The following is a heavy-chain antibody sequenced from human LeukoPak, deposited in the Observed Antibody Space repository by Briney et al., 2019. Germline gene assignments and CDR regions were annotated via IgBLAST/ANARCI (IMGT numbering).Heavy chain of an antibody. V-gene: IGHV1-2*02. CDR3: ATDPLLDY. D-gene: IGHD2-15*01. CDR1: GYTFTGYY. CDR2: INPNNGGT. J-gene: IGHJ4*02. Sequence: ASVKVSCKASGYTFTGYYMHWVRQAPGQGLEWMGWINPNNGGTNYAQKFQGRVTMTEDTSTDTAYMELSSLRSEDAAVYYCATDPLLDYWGQGTLVTVSS.